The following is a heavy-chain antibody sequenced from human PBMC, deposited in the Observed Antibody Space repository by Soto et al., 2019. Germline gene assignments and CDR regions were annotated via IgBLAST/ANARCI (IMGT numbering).Heavy chain of an antibody. D-gene: IGHD6-13*01. J-gene: IGHJ4*02. Sequence: QAQVVQSGAEVRKPGSSVTLSCKASEGTFNSYAIAWVRQAPGQGLEWMGGIIPYYNTLNYAQKFQDRVTITADDSTNTVYTEPSSLKSDDTAVYFCTSGASRWYPYDFDSWAQGTLVTVSS. CDR2: IIPYYNTL. V-gene: IGHV1-69*01. CDR1: EGTFNSYA. CDR3: TSGASRWYPYDFDS.